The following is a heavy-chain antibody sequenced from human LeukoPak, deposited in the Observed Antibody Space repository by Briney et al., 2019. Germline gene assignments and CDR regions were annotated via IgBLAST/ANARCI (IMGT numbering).Heavy chain of an antibody. CDR3: VGGGDPPFEG. D-gene: IGHD2-21*01. CDR2: ISSSSSYT. Sequence: PGGSLRLSCAASGFTFSDYYMSWIRQAPGKGLEWVSYISSSSSYTNYAVSVKGRFTISRDNAKNSLYLQMNSLRAEDTAVYYCVGGGDPPFEGWGQGTLVTVSS. CDR1: GFTFSDYY. V-gene: IGHV3-11*06. J-gene: IGHJ4*02.